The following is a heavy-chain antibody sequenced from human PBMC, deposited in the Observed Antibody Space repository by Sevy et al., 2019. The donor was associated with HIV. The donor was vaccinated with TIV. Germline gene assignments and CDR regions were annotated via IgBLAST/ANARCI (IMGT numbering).Heavy chain of an antibody. CDR3: ARDPRIAVAAPYYYYGMDV. J-gene: IGHJ6*02. CDR1: GYTFTSYG. V-gene: IGHV1-18*01. D-gene: IGHD6-19*01. Sequence: ASVKVSCKASGYTFTSYGISWVRQAPGQGLEWMGWISAYNGNTNYAQKLQGRVTMTTDTSTSTAYMELRSLRSEDTTVYYCARDPRIAVAAPYYYYGMDVWGQGTTVTVSS. CDR2: ISAYNGNT.